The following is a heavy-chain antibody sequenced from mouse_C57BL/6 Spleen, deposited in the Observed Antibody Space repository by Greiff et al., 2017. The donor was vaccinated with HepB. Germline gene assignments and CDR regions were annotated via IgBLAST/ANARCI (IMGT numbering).Heavy chain of an antibody. J-gene: IGHJ2*01. CDR3: AGTVSASWDDYFDY. Sequence: VQLQQPGAELVRPGSSVKLSCKASGYTFTSYWMDWVKQRPGQGLEWIGNIYPSDSETHYKQKLKDKATLTVDKSSSTAYMQISSLTSEDSAVYYGAGTVSASWDDYFDYWGQGTTLTVSS. D-gene: IGHD3-3*01. CDR2: IYPSDSET. V-gene: IGHV1-61*01. CDR1: GYTFTSYW.